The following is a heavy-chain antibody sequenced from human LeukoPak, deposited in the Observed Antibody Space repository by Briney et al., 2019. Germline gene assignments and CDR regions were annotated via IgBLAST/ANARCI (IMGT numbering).Heavy chain of an antibody. J-gene: IGHJ4*02. D-gene: IGHD6-13*01. CDR2: IIPILGIA. V-gene: IGHV1-69*04. CDR1: GGTFSSYA. CDR3: ARETYSGSSGDY. Sequence: EASVKVSCKASGGTFSSYAISWVRQAPGQGLEWMGRIIPILGIANYAQKFQGRVTITADKSTSTAYMELSSLRSEDTAVYYCARETYSGSSGDYWGQGTLVTVSS.